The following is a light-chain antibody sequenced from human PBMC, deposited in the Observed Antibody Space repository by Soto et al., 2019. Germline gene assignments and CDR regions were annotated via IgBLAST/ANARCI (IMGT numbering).Light chain of an antibody. V-gene: IGKV3-20*01. Sequence: EIVLTQSPGTLSLSPVERATLSCSASQSVSRSYLAWYQQKPGQAPRLLIYGASSRATGIPDRFSGSGSGTDFTLTISRLEPEDFAVYYCQQYGSSLTCGGGTKGDIK. CDR2: GAS. CDR3: QQYGSSLT. CDR1: QSVSRSY. J-gene: IGKJ4*01.